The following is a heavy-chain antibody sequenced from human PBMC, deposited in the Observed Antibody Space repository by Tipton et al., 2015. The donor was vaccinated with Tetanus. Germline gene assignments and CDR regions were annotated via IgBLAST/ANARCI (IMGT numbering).Heavy chain of an antibody. V-gene: IGHV3-7*01. CDR3: ERSIVVSGYYYYGMDV. D-gene: IGHD6-19*01. J-gene: IGHJ6*02. Sequence: SLRLSCAASGFTFSRFWMTWGRQAPGKGLEWVANINEDGSGNYYVDSVKGRSTISRDNAGNSLFLQMNSLRVEDTAVYYCERSIVVSGYYYYGMDVWGQGTTVTVSS. CDR1: GFTFSRFW. CDR2: INEDGSGN.